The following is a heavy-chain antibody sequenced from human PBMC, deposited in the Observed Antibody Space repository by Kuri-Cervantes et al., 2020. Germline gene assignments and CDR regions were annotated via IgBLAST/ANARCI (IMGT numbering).Heavy chain of an antibody. CDR3: ARGDSSGWYAPEPYYFDY. Sequence: GGSLRLSCAASGFTFDDYAMHWVRQAPGKGLEWISYISSTSSTIYYADSVKGRFTISRDNAKNSLYLQMNSLRAEDTAVYYCARGDSSGWYAPEPYYFDYWGQGTLVTVSS. CDR1: GFTFDDYA. V-gene: IGHV3-48*01. D-gene: IGHD6-19*01. CDR2: ISSTSSTI. J-gene: IGHJ4*02.